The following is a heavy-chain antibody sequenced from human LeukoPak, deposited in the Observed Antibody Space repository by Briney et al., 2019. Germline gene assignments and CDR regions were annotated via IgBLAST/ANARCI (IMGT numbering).Heavy chain of an antibody. D-gene: IGHD4-23*01. J-gene: IGHJ4*02. Sequence: SETLSLTCAVSGDSISSSNWWSWVRPPPGKGLEWIGEIYHSGKTNYNPSLKSRVTISLDKINNQFSLNLSSVTAAGTPVFYCARVVYGDKNSFDYWGQGTLVTVSP. CDR3: ARVVYGDKNSFDY. V-gene: IGHV4-4*02. CDR1: GDSISSSNW. CDR2: IYHSGKT.